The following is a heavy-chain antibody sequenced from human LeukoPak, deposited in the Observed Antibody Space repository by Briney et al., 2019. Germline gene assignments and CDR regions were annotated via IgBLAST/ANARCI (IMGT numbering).Heavy chain of an antibody. CDR2: IIPIFGTA. J-gene: IGHJ4*02. V-gene: IGHV1-69*13. D-gene: IGHD6-6*01. Sequence: EASVKVSCKASGGTFSSYAISWVRQAPGQGLEWMGGIIPIFGTANYAQKFQGRVTITADESTSTAYMELSSLRSEDTAVYYCATRLSIAARPDYFDYWGQGTLVTVSS. CDR1: GGTFSSYA. CDR3: ATRLSIAARPDYFDY.